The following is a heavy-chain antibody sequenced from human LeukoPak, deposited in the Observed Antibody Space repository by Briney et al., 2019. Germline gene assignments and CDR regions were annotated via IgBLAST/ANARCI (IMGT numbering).Heavy chain of an antibody. D-gene: IGHD3-16*02. CDR1: GFTFSSYA. V-gene: IGHV3-30-3*01. CDR3: ARDRGYRNWFDP. Sequence: GGSLRLSCAASGFTFSSYAMHWVRQAPGKGLEWVAVISYDGSNKYYADSVKGRFTISRDNSKSTLYLQMNSLRAEDTAVYYCARDRGYRNWFDPWGQGTLVTVSS. J-gene: IGHJ5*02. CDR2: ISYDGSNK.